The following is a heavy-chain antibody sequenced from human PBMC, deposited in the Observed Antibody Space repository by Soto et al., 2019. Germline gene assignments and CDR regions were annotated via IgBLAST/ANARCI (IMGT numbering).Heavy chain of an antibody. J-gene: IGHJ5*02. V-gene: IGHV1-18*01. CDR2: ISAYNGNT. Sequence: ASVKVSCKASGYTFTSYGISWVRQAPGQGLEGMGWISAYNGNTNYAQKLQGRVTMTTDTSTSTAHMELRSLRSDDTAVYYCAREDRNYDFWSGYYRNWFDPWGQGTLVTVSS. CDR1: GYTFTSYG. D-gene: IGHD3-3*01. CDR3: AREDRNYDFWSGYYRNWFDP.